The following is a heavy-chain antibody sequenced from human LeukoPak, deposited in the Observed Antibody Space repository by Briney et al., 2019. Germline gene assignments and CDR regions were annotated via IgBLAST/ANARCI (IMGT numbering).Heavy chain of an antibody. CDR2: MNPNSGNT. CDR1: GYTFTSYD. Sequence: ASVKVSCKASGYTFTSYDINWVRQATGQGLEWMGWMNPNSGNTGYAQKFQGRVTMTRNTSISTAYMELSSLRSEDTAVYYCARGRAYCGGDCYWKYYFDYWGQGTLVTDSS. CDR3: ARGRAYCGGDCYWKYYFDY. V-gene: IGHV1-8*01. D-gene: IGHD2-21*02. J-gene: IGHJ4*02.